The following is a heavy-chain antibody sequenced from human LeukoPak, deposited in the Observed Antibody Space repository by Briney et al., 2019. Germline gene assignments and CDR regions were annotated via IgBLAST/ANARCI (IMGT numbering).Heavy chain of an antibody. D-gene: IGHD3-22*01. V-gene: IGHV3-21*01. J-gene: IGHJ5*02. CDR3: ARDRIVRRPGTNWFDP. Sequence: GGSLRLSCVASGFTFGTYSMNWVRQAPGKGLEWVSSISSSSSYIYYADSVKGRFTISRDNDKNSLYLQMNSLRAEDTAVYYCARDRIVRRPGTNWFDPWGQGTLVTVSS. CDR1: GFTFGTYS. CDR2: ISSSSSYI.